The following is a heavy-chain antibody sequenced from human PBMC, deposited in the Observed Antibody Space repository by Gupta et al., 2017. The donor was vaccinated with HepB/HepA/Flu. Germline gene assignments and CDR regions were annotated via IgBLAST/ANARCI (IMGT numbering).Heavy chain of an antibody. Sequence: EVQLLESGGGLVQPGGSLRLSCAASGFTFSSCAMSWVRQAPGKGLEWVSAISGSGGSTYYADSVKGRFTISRDNSKNTLYLQMNSLRAEDTAVYYCAKDRVAGTGYYYYYGMDVWGQGTTVTVSS. D-gene: IGHD6-19*01. CDR3: AKDRVAGTGYYYYYGMDV. V-gene: IGHV3-23*01. J-gene: IGHJ6*02. CDR2: ISGSGGST. CDR1: GFTFSSCA.